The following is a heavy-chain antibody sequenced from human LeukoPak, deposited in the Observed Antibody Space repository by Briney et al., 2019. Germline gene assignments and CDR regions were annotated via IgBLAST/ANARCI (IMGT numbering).Heavy chain of an antibody. CDR3: ARTARAFDY. V-gene: IGHV3-11*01. D-gene: IGHD6-6*01. CDR2: ISGRGTTI. CDR1: GFTFSDYY. J-gene: IGHJ4*02. Sequence: PGGSLRLSCAASGFTFSDYYMNWLRQAPGKGLEWISYISGRGTTITYADSGKGRFTISRDNANHSLYLQMNSLRVEDTAVYYCARTARAFDYWGQGTLVTVSS.